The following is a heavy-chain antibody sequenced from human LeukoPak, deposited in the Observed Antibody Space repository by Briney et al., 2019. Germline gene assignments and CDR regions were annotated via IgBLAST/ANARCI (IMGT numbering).Heavy chain of an antibody. CDR2: INPNSGGT. J-gene: IGHJ4*02. D-gene: IGHD3-10*01. CDR3: ARDGRKFGESPNLGY. Sequence: ASVKVSCKASGYTFTGYYMHWVRQAPGQGLEWMGRINPNSGGTNYAQKFQGRVTMTRDTSISTAYMELSRLRSDGTAVYYCARDGRKFGESPNLGYWGQGTLVTVSS. V-gene: IGHV1-2*06. CDR1: GYTFTGYY.